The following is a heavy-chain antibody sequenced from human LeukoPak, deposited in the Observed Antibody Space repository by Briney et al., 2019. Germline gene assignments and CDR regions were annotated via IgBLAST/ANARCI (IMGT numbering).Heavy chain of an antibody. CDR2: INPNSGGT. CDR3: ARTNTIFGVVENNWFDP. CDR1: GYTFTGYY. D-gene: IGHD3-3*01. V-gene: IGHV1-2*02. J-gene: IGHJ5*02. Sequence: ASVKVSCKASGYTFTGYYMHWVRQAPGQGLEWMGWINPNSGGTNYAQKFQGRVTMTRDTSISTAYMELSRLRSDDTAVYYCARTNTIFGVVENNWFDPWGQGTLVTVSS.